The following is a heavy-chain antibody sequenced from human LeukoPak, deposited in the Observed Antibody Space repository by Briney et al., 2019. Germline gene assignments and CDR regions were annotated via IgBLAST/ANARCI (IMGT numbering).Heavy chain of an antibody. CDR1: GFIGGDGY. V-gene: IGHV3-53*01. D-gene: IGHD3-10*01. J-gene: IGHJ4*02. CDR3: GSSGAPFDY. Sequence: GGSLRLSCTVSGFIGGDGYMNWVRQAPGKGLEWLSVIYRGGATYYADSVKGRFTTSRDNSKNTLYLQMNSLRAEDTAVYYCGSSGAPFDYWGQGTLVTVSS. CDR2: IYRGGAT.